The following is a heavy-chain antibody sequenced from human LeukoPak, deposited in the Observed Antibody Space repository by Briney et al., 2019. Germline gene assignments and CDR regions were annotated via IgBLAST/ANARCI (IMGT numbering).Heavy chain of an antibody. V-gene: IGHV1-46*01. Sequence: ASVKVSCKASGYTFTNHFMHWVLQAPGQGLEWMGIVNPSARSTIYSQKFQGRVTMTRDTSTSTVYMELSSLTSEDTAVYYCAREDFGSGSYLIPYYLDYWGQGTLVTVSS. CDR1: GYTFTNHF. CDR2: VNPSARST. J-gene: IGHJ4*02. CDR3: AREDFGSGSYLIPYYLDY. D-gene: IGHD3-10*01.